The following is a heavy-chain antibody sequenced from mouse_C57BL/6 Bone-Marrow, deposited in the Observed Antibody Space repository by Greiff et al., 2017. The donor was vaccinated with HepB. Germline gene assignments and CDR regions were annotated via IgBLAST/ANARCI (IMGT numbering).Heavy chain of an antibody. CDR3: ERRSPYYGRSFDY. Sequence: VKLMESGGGLVQPGGSLKLSCAASGFTFSDYYMYWVRQTPEKRLEWVAYISNGGGSTYYPDTVKGRFTISRDNAKNTLYLQMNRLKSEDTAMYYCERRSPYYGRSFDYWGQGTTLTVSS. CDR1: GFTFSDYY. CDR2: ISNGGGST. V-gene: IGHV5-12*01. J-gene: IGHJ2*01. D-gene: IGHD1-1*01.